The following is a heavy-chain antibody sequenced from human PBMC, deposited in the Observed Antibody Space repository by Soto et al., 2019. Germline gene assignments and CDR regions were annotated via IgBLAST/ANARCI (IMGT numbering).Heavy chain of an antibody. J-gene: IGHJ4*02. CDR3: TRGYGDYVRDY. D-gene: IGHD4-17*01. CDR1: GFTFSGSA. CDR2: IRSKSNSYAT. Sequence: ESGGGLVQPGGSLKLSCAVSGFTFSGSAMHWVRQASGKGLEWVGRIRSKSNSYATAYAASVKGRFTIARDDSKNTAYLQMNSLKTEDTAVYYCTRGYGDYVRDYWGQGPLVTVSS. V-gene: IGHV3-73*01.